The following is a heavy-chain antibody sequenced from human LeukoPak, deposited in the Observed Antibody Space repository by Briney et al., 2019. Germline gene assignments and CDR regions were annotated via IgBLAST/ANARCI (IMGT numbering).Heavy chain of an antibody. Sequence: GGSLRLSCAVSGFTFYSYAMSWVRQAPGKGLEWVSAIGASGGTTYYADSVKGRFTISRDNSKNTLYLQMNSLRAEDTAVYYCAKSRWSSGYYFDYWGQGTLVTVSS. J-gene: IGHJ4*02. CDR2: IGASGGTT. D-gene: IGHD1-26*01. CDR1: GFTFYSYA. V-gene: IGHV3-23*01. CDR3: AKSRWSSGYYFDY.